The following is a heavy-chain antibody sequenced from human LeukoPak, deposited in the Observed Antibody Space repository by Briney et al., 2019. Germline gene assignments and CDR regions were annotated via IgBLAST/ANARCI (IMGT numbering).Heavy chain of an antibody. CDR3: AKPIWFGELLPFDY. V-gene: IGHV3-23*01. J-gene: IGHJ4*02. Sequence: QSGGSLRLSCAASGFTFSTYGMHWVRQAPGKGLEWVSAISGSGGSTYYADSVKGRFTISRDNSKNTLYLQMNSLRAEDTAVYYCAKPIWFGELLPFDYWGQGTLVTVSS. CDR1: GFTFSTYG. D-gene: IGHD3-10*01. CDR2: ISGSGGST.